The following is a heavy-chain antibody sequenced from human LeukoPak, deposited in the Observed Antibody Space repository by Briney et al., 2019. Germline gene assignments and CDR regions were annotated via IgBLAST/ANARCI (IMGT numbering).Heavy chain of an antibody. J-gene: IGHJ5*02. V-gene: IGHV1-18*01. CDR2: ISAYNGNT. Sequence: ASVKVSCKASGYTFTSYGISWVRQAPGQGLEWMGWISAYNGNTNYAQKLQGRVTMTTDTSTSTAYMELRSLRSDDTAVYYCARVPNILGYCSDGSCYGRSWFDPWGQGTLVTVSS. CDR1: GYTFTSYG. D-gene: IGHD2-15*01. CDR3: ARVPNILGYCSDGSCYGRSWFDP.